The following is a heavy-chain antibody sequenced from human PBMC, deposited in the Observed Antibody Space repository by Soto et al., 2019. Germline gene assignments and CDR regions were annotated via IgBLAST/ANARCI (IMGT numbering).Heavy chain of an antibody. J-gene: IGHJ5*02. CDR1: GYTFTSYD. D-gene: IGHD3-10*01. CDR3: ARGLVYGSGPNWFDP. V-gene: IGHV1-8*01. CDR2: MNPNSGNT. Sequence: ASVKVSCKASGYTFTSYDIHWVRQATGQGLEWMGWMNPNSGNTGYAQKFQGRVTMTRNTSISTAYMELSSLRSEDTAVYYCARGLVYGSGPNWFDPWGQGTLVTVSS.